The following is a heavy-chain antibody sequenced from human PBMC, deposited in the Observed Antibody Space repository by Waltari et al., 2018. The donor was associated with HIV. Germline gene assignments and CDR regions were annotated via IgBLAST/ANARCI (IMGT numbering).Heavy chain of an antibody. CDR2: ISTSGSDI. CDR3: TRVLILYRSTWRDDP. D-gene: IGHD6-19*01. V-gene: IGHV3-48*01. Sequence: EVQLVESGGGLVQSGGSLRLSCAASGFTFSAYNMTWVRQAPGKGLECVSYISTSGSDIYYADSVKGRFTISRDNAKNSLYLQMNSLRAEDTAVYYCTRVLILYRSTWRDDPWGQGALVTVSS. J-gene: IGHJ5*02. CDR1: GFTFSAYN.